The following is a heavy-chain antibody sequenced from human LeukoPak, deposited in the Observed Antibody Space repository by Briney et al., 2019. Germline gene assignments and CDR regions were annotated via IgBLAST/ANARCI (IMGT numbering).Heavy chain of an antibody. J-gene: IGHJ4*02. Sequence: SETLSLTCTVSGGSISPYYWSWIRQPPGKGLEWIGYIYYSGSTNYNPSLKSRVTMSVDTSKNQFSLKLSSVTAADTAVYYCARDAYSSSWRHWGQGTLVTVSS. CDR3: ARDAYSSSWRH. D-gene: IGHD6-13*01. CDR1: GGSISPYY. CDR2: IYYSGST. V-gene: IGHV4-59*12.